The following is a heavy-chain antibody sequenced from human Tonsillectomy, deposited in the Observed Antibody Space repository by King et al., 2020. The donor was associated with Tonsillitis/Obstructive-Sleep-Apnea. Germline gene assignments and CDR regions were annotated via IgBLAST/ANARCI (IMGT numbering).Heavy chain of an antibody. CDR1: GFTFSSYG. CDR3: AKVVGYSYGEFDY. CDR2: ISSDGSNK. D-gene: IGHD5-18*01. J-gene: IGHJ4*02. Sequence: VQLVESGGGVVQPVRSLRLSCAASGFTFSSYGMHWVRQAPDKGLEWVAVISSDGSNKYYADSVKGRFTISRDNSKITLYLQMNSLRVEDTAVYYCAKVVGYSYGEFDYWGQGTLVTVSS. V-gene: IGHV3-30*18.